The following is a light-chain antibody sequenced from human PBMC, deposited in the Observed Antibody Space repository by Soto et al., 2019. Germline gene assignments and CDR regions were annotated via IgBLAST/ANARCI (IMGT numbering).Light chain of an antibody. J-gene: IGLJ2*01. V-gene: IGLV1-44*01. Sequence: QSVLTQPPSASGTPGQRVTISCSGGTSNIGTNTVNWYQQVPATAPKLLLYHTTQRPSGVPDRFSGSKSGTSASLAISGLQSEDGADYYCAAWEDSLNGVIFCAGTKVTVL. CDR2: HTT. CDR1: TSNIGTNT. CDR3: AAWEDSLNGVI.